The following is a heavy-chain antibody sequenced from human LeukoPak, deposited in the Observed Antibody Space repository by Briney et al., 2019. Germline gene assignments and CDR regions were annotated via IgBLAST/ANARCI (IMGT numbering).Heavy chain of an antibody. V-gene: IGHV3-21*01. CDR1: GFTFSRYS. CDR3: AGYPGIFGVVNY. D-gene: IGHD3-3*01. CDR2: ISISSSYI. J-gene: IGHJ4*02. Sequence: KSGGSLRLSCAASGFTFSRYSMNWARQAPGKGLEWVSSISISSSYIYYAASVKGRFTISRDNAKTSLYLQMNSLRAEDTAVYYCAGYPGIFGVVNYWGQRTLVTVSS.